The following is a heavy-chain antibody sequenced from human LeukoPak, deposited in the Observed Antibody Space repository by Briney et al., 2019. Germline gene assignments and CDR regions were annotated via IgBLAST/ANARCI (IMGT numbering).Heavy chain of an antibody. J-gene: IGHJ4*02. CDR3: ARAGKTTTHFDY. Sequence: PGGSLRLSCAASGFTVSSNYMSWVRQAPGKGLEWVSVIYSGGSTYYADSVKGRFTISRDNSKNTLYLQMNSLRAGDTAVYYCARAGKTTTHFDYWGQGTLVTVSS. D-gene: IGHD1-1*01. V-gene: IGHV3-66*01. CDR2: IYSGGST. CDR1: GFTVSSNY.